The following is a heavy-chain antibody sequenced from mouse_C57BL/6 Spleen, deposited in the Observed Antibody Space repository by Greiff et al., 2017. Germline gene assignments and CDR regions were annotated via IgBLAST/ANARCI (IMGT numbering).Heavy chain of an antibody. V-gene: IGHV1-64*01. CDR2: IHPNSGST. Sequence: QVQLQQPGAELVKPGASVKLSCKASGYTFTSYWMHWVKQRPGQGLEWIGMIHPNSGSTNYNEKFKSKATLTVDKSSRTAYLQLSSLTSEDSAVYYCAREGDSSGYAGAYWGQGILVTVSA. CDR1: GYTFTSYW. CDR3: AREGDSSGYAGAY. D-gene: IGHD3-2*02. J-gene: IGHJ3*01.